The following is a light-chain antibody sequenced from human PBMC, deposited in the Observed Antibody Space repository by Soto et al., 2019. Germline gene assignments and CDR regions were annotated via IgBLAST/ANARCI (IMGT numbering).Light chain of an antibody. CDR3: QQYGSSPRT. J-gene: IGKJ4*01. CDR1: QSLSSNF. V-gene: IGKV3-20*01. Sequence: EIVLTQSPDTLSLSPGEGATLSCRASQSLSSNFLAWYQQRPGQAPRLLIYAASSRATGIPDRFSGSGSGTDFTLTIRRLEPEDFEVYYCQQYGSSPRTFGGGTKVDIK. CDR2: AAS.